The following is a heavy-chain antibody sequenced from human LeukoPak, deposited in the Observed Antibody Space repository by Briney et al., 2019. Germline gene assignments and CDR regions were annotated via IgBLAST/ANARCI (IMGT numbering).Heavy chain of an antibody. J-gene: IGHJ3*02. CDR1: GGSFSGYY. Sequence: SETLSLTCAVYGGSFSGYYWSWIRQPPGKGLEWIGEINHSGSTNYHPSLRSRVTISVDTSKNQFSLKLSSVTAADTAVYYCARWKKYCSSTSCYRDAFDIWGQGTMVTVSS. D-gene: IGHD2-2*01. CDR3: ARWKKYCSSTSCYRDAFDI. V-gene: IGHV4-34*01. CDR2: INHSGST.